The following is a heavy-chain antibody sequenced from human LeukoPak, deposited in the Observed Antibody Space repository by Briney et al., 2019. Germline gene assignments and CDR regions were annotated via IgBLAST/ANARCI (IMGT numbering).Heavy chain of an antibody. D-gene: IGHD4/OR15-4a*01. Sequence: SETLSLTCTVSRGSISGYSWSWIRQSPGGGLEWIGYIYYSGDTAYNPSLRSRVTLSVETSKNQFSLQLRSVTTADTAVYYCVRGPYGASISKWFDPWGQGTLVTVSS. J-gene: IGHJ5*02. CDR3: VRGPYGASISKWFDP. V-gene: IGHV4-59*01. CDR1: RGSISGYS. CDR2: IYYSGDT.